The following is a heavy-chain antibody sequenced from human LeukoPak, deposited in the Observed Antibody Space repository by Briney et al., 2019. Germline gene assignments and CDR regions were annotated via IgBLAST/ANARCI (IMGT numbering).Heavy chain of an antibody. V-gene: IGHV3-74*01. D-gene: IGHD2-2*01. CDR3: ARVTGYQLLAGYFYYMDV. CDR1: GFTFSSYW. Sequence: GGSLGLSCAASGFTFSSYWMHWVRQAPGKGLVWVSRINSDGSSTTYADSVRGRFTISRDSAKNTLYLQMNSLRAEDTAVYYCARVTGYQLLAGYFYYMDVWGKGTTVTVSS. J-gene: IGHJ6*03. CDR2: INSDGSST.